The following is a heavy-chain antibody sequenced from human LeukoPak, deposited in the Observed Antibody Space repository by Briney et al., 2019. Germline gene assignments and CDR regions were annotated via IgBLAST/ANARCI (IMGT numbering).Heavy chain of an antibody. V-gene: IGHV4-59*08. CDR3: TRHGPRRCSGGSCSKGYFDY. D-gene: IGHD2-15*01. Sequence: SETLSLTCTVSGASISSFYWSWIRQPPGKGLEWIGYVYDSGSIKYNPSLRSRVTISVDTSKNQFSLNLSSVTAADTAVYYCTRHGPRRCSGGSCSKGYFDYWGEGTLVTVSS. CDR2: VYDSGSI. CDR1: GASISSFY. J-gene: IGHJ4*02.